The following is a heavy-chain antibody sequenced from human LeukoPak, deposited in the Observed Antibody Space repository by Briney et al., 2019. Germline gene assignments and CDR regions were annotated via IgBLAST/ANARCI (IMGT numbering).Heavy chain of an antibody. Sequence: GGSLRLSCAASGFTFSDYYMSWIRPAPGKGLEWVSYISSSGSTIYYADSVEGRFTISRNNAKKSLYLQMNRRRAEATGEYYCARGGLTMVVTPVFDFDIWGQGTMVTVSS. J-gene: IGHJ3*02. D-gene: IGHD4-23*01. CDR2: ISSSGSTI. V-gene: IGHV3-11*01. CDR1: GFTFSDYY. CDR3: ARGGLTMVVTPVFDFDI.